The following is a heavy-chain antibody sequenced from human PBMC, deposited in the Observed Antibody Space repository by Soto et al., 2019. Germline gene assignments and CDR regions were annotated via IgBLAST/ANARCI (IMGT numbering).Heavy chain of an antibody. V-gene: IGHV3-33*01. D-gene: IGHD3-22*01. CDR2: IWYDGSNK. CDR1: GFSFSNYG. CDR3: AREAGGDSSAYYYRRWYFDL. Sequence: QVQLVESGGGVVQPGRSLRLSCAASGFSFSNYGMHWVRQAPGKGLEWVAVIWYDGSNKYYADSVKGRFTISRDNSKNTLYLQMNSLRAEDTALYYCAREAGGDSSAYYYRRWYFDLWGRGTLVTVSS. J-gene: IGHJ2*01.